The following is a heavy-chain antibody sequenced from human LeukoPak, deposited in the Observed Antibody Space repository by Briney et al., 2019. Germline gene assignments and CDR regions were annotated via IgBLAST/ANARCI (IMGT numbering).Heavy chain of an antibody. V-gene: IGHV4-61*02. CDR3: ARGREWELLGGGYYYYYMDV. CDR2: IYTSGST. J-gene: IGHJ6*03. D-gene: IGHD1-26*01. Sequence: SETLSLTCTVSGNSISSGDYYWSWIRQPAGKGLEWIGRIYTSGSTTYNPSLKSRVTISGDTSENQFSLKLSSVTAADTPVYYCARGREWELLGGGYYYYYMDVWGKGTTVTVSS. CDR1: GNSISSGDYY.